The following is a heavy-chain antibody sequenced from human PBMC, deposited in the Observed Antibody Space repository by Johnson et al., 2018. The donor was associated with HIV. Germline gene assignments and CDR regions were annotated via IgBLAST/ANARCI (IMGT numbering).Heavy chain of an antibody. CDR2: IYSGGST. CDR3: ARSRWGGDAFDL. CDR1: GFTVSNNY. V-gene: IGHV3-66*01. Sequence: VQLVESGGGLIQPGGSLRLSCGASGFTVSNNYMNWVRQAPGKGLEWVSVIYSGGSTYYADSVTGRFTISRDNSKNTLYLQMNSLRAEDTAVYYCARSRWGGDAFDLWGQGTLVTVSS. D-gene: IGHD7-27*01. J-gene: IGHJ3*01.